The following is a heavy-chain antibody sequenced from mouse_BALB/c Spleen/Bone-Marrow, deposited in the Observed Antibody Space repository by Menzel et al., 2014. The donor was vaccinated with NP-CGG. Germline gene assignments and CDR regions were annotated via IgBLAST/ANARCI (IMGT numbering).Heavy chain of an antibody. Sequence: VQLQQSGTVLARPGASVKMSCKASGYTFTIYWMHWVKQRPGQGLEWIGTIYPGNNDTNYNQKFKGKAKLTAVTSTSTAYMELSSLTSEDSAAYYCTRSTGFYYGMDYWGQGTSVTVSS. J-gene: IGHJ4*01. CDR1: GYTFTIYW. CDR2: IYPGNNDT. V-gene: IGHV1-5*01. CDR3: TRSTGFYYGMDY.